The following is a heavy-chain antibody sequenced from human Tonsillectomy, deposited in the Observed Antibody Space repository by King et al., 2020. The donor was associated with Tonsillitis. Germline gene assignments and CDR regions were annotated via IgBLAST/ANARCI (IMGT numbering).Heavy chain of an antibody. CDR1: GFTFSSYG. CDR3: AKGYDSCGYYSEYFDL. CDR2: ISYDGSNK. V-gene: IGHV3-30*18. D-gene: IGHD3-22*01. J-gene: IGHJ2*01. Sequence: VQLVESGGGVVQPGRSLRLSCAASGFTFSSYGMHWVRQAPGKGLEWVSVISYDGSNKYYSDSVKGRFTISRDNSKKTLYLQMNSLRAEDTAVYYCAKGYDSCGYYSEYFDLWGRGTLVTVSS.